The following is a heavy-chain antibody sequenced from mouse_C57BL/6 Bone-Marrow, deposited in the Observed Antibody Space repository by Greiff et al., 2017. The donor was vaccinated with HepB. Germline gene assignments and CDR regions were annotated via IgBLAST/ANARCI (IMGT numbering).Heavy chain of an antibody. D-gene: IGHD2-4*01. V-gene: IGHV1-55*01. J-gene: IGHJ4*01. CDR2: IYPGSGST. CDR1: GYTFTSYW. Sequence: QVQLKQPGAELVKPGASVKMSCKASGYTFTSYWITWVKQRPGQGPEWIGDIYPGSGSTNDNEKFKSKATLTVDTSSSTAYMQLSSLTSEDSAVYYCAREDDDGDYYAMDYWGQGTSVTVSS. CDR3: AREDDDGDYYAMDY.